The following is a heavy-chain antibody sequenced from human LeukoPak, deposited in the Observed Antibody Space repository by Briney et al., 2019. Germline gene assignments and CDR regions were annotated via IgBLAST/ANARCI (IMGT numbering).Heavy chain of an antibody. CDR2: INPNSGGT. J-gene: IGHJ4*02. V-gene: IGHV1-2*04. CDR1: GYTFTGYY. D-gene: IGHD5-12*01. CDR3: ARAPYSGYDYAFFDY. Sequence: ASVKVSCKASGYTFTGYYMHWVRQAPGQGLEWRGWINPNSGGTNYAQKFQGWVTMTRDTSISTAYMELSRLRSDDTAVYYCARAPYSGYDYAFFDYWGQGTLVTVSS.